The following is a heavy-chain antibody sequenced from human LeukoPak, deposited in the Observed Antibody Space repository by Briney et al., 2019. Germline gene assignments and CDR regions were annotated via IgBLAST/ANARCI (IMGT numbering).Heavy chain of an antibody. CDR3: AKDHLSITMIVVVKSSYWYFDL. J-gene: IGHJ2*01. CDR2: ISGSGGST. V-gene: IGHV3-23*01. CDR1: GFTFSSYG. D-gene: IGHD3-22*01. Sequence: GGSLRLSCAASGFTFSSYGMSWVRQAPGKGLEWVSAISGSGGSTYYADSVKGRFTISRDNSKNTLYLQMNSLRAEDTAVYYCAKDHLSITMIVVVKSSYWYFDLWGRGTLVTVSS.